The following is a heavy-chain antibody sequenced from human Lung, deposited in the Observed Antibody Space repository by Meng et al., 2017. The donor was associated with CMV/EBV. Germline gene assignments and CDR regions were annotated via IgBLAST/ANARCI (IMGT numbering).Heavy chain of an antibody. CDR1: GGASTSYT. Sequence: SVKVSCKASGGASTSYTINWVRQAPGQGFEWMGRIIPILDVTTYAQKFQGRVTITADKSTATAYLELGSLRSDDTAVYYCATDTCFYASCYVGSFHHYFYGMDVWGQGXTVTVSS. D-gene: IGHD2-2*01. CDR2: IIPILDVT. CDR3: ATDTCFYASCYVGSFHHYFYGMDV. V-gene: IGHV1-69*04. J-gene: IGHJ6*02.